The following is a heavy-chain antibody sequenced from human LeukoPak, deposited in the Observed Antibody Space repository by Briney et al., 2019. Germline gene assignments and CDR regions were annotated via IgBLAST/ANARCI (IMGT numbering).Heavy chain of an antibody. CDR1: GGSISTYY. CDR2: IFYNGGT. D-gene: IGHD3-10*01. V-gene: IGHV4-59*01. J-gene: IGHJ4*02. Sequence: SETLSLTCTVSGGSISTYYWSWIRQPPGKGLEWIGYIFYNGGTKYNPSLKSRVTMSVDTPKNQFSLKLNSVTAADTAVYYCGRARPGEVIEYWGQGTLVTVSS. CDR3: GRARPGEVIEY.